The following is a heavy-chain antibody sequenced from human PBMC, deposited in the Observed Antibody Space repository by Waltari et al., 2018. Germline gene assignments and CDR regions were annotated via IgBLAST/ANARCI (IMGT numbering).Heavy chain of an antibody. V-gene: IGHV1-2*02. Sequence: KASGYTFTGYYMHWVRQSPGQGLEWMGWINPNSGGTNYAQKFQGRVTMTRDTSISTAYMELSRLRSDDTAVYYCARNRGGGGAKADAFDIWGQGTMVTVSS. J-gene: IGHJ3*02. D-gene: IGHD2-15*01. CDR1: GYTFTGYY. CDR2: INPNSGGT. CDR3: ARNRGGGGAKADAFDI.